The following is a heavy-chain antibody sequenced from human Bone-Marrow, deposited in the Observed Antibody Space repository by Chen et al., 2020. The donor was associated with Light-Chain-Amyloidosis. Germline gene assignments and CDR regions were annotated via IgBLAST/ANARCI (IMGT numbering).Heavy chain of an antibody. V-gene: IGHV5-51*01. CDR1: GYTFPNYW. CDR3: ARRRDGYDFDY. Sequence: EVQLEQSGPEVKKPGESLKISCKGSGYTFPNYWTGWVRPMPGKGLEWMGVTSRDDTDARDSPSFECQDTISADQSITTADLQWRSLKAPDPAMYYCARRRDGYDFDYWGQGTLVTVSS. CDR2: TSRDDTDA. J-gene: IGHJ4*02. D-gene: IGHD5-12*01.